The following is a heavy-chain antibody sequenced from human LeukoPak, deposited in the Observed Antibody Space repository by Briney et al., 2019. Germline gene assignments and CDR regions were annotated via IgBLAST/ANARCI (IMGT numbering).Heavy chain of an antibody. CDR1: GFTFSSSS. CDR3: AKGSGWYV. D-gene: IGHD6-19*01. V-gene: IGHV3-23*01. Sequence: PGGSLRLSRAASGFTFSSSSMSWVRQAPGKGLEWVSVISGSGGSTDYADSVKGRFTISRDNSRNTLYLQINSLRAEDTAVYYCAKGSGWYVWGQGTLVTVSS. J-gene: IGHJ4*02. CDR2: ISGSGGST.